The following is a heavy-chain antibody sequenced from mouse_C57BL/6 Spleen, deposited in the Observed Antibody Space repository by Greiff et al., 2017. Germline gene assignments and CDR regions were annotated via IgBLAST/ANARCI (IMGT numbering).Heavy chain of an antibody. D-gene: IGHD1-1*01. CDR3: VRQGYYGSSSYYYALDY. CDR2: IRSESNNYAT. J-gene: IGHJ4*01. Sequence: EVKLVESGGGLVQPKGSLKLSCAASGFSFNTYAMNWVRQAPGKGLEWVARIRSESNNYATYYADSVKDRFTISRDDSESMLYLQMNNLKTEDTAMYYCVRQGYYGSSSYYYALDYWGQGTSVTVSS. V-gene: IGHV10-1*01. CDR1: GFSFNTYA.